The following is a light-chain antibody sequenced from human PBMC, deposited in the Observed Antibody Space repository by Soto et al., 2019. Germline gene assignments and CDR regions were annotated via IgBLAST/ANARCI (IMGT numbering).Light chain of an antibody. Sequence: QSALTQPRSVSGSLGQSVTISCTGTSNDVGDYNYVSWYRQHPGKAPKVMIYDVSKRPSGVPDRFSGSKSGNTASLTISGLQAEDEADYYCCSYAGSYTFYVFGTGTKLTFL. V-gene: IGLV2-11*01. CDR3: CSYAGSYTFYV. J-gene: IGLJ1*01. CDR2: DVS. CDR1: SNDVGDYNY.